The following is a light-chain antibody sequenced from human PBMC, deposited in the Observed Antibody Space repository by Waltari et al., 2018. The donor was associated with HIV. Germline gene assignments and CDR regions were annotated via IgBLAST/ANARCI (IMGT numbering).Light chain of an antibody. Sequence: QSVLTQPPSVSAAPGQKVTISCSGSSSNIGKNFVSWYKQLPGTAPKLLIYDKNKRPSGIPYRFAGSKSGTSATLGITGLQTGDEADYYCGTWDSSLSGVVFGGGTKLTVL. CDR1: SSNIGKNF. CDR3: GTWDSSLSGVV. CDR2: DKN. V-gene: IGLV1-51*01. J-gene: IGLJ3*02.